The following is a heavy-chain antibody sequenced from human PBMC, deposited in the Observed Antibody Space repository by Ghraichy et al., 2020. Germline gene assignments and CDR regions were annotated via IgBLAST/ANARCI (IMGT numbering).Heavy chain of an antibody. Sequence: GGSLRLSCAISGFTFSSHWMSWVRQAPGKGLEWVANINLDGSQKYYVDSVKGRFTISRDNAKNLLFLQMTSLRVDDTAVYYCARDSGIAAANSWGQGTLVTVSS. CDR3: ARDSGIAAANS. CDR1: GFTFSSHW. J-gene: IGHJ4*02. CDR2: INLDGSQK. V-gene: IGHV3-7*01. D-gene: IGHD6-13*01.